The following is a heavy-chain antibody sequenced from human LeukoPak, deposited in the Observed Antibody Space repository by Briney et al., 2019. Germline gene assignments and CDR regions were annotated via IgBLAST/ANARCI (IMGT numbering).Heavy chain of an antibody. V-gene: IGHV3-7*01. CDR2: INEGGSEK. CDR3: ARAGSKGSADY. J-gene: IGHJ4*02. CDR1: GFTFSNYA. D-gene: IGHD1-26*01. Sequence: GGSLRLSCGASGFTFSNYAMSWVRQAPGKGLEWVANINEGGSEKYYVDSVKGRFTISRDNAKNSLYVQLNSLRAEDTAVYYCARAGSKGSADYWGQGTLVTVSS.